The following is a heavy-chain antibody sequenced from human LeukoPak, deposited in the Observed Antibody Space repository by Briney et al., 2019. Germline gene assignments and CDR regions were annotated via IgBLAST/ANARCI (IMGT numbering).Heavy chain of an antibody. Sequence: PGGSLRLSCAASGFIFGDYYMTWIRQAPGKGLEWLSYISSSSSYIYYADSVKGRFTISRDNAKNSLYLQMNSLRAEDTAVYYCARDAPVPSITIFGVVIKDVWGQGTTVTVSS. CDR2: ISSSSSYI. D-gene: IGHD3-3*01. V-gene: IGHV3-11*06. CDR3: ARDAPVPSITIFGVVIKDV. J-gene: IGHJ6*02. CDR1: GFIFGDYY.